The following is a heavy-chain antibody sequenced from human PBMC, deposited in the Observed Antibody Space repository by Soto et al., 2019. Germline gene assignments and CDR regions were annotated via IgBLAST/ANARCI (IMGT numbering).Heavy chain of an antibody. CDR2: ISVYNGDT. CDR3: ARTPGIVATSMDY. V-gene: IGHV1-18*01. D-gene: IGHD5-12*01. CDR1: GYTFTSYG. J-gene: IGHJ4*02. Sequence: QVQLVQSGAEVKKPGASVKVSCKASGYTFTSYGISWVRQAPGQGLEWMGWISVYNGDTNYAQRLQDRVTLTTDASTRTAYMELRSLRSDDTAVYFWARTPGIVATSMDYWGQGTLVTVSS.